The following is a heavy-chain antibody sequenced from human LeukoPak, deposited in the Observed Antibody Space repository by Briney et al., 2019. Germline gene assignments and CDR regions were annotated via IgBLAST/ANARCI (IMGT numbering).Heavy chain of an antibody. CDR3: ARLGEYYDILTGYYPAFFDY. D-gene: IGHD3-9*01. V-gene: IGHV4-59*08. CDR2: IYYSGST. CDR1: GGSISSYY. J-gene: IGHJ4*02. Sequence: SETLSLTCTVSGGSISSYYWSWIRQPPGKGLEWIGYIYYSGSTNYNPSLKSRVTISVGTSKNQFSLKLSSVTAADTAVYYCARLGEYYDILTGYYPAFFDYWGQGTLVTVSS.